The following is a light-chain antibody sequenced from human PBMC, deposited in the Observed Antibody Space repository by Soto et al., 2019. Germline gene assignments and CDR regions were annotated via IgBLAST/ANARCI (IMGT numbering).Light chain of an antibody. V-gene: IGKV3-20*01. Sequence: EIVLTQSPGTLSLSPGERATLSCRASQSVSSSYLAWYQQKPGQAPSVLIHGASSRATGIPDRFSGSGSGTDVTLTISRLEPEDFAVYFCQQYGNPPPNALGQGTKVEIK. CDR3: QQYGNPPPNA. J-gene: IGKJ2*01. CDR1: QSVSSSY. CDR2: GAS.